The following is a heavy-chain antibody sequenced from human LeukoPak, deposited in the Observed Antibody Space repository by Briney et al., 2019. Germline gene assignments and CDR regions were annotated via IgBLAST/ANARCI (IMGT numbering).Heavy chain of an antibody. CDR2: IYHSGST. V-gene: IGHV4-4*02. J-gene: IGHJ4*02. Sequence: SETLSLTCAVSGGSISSSNWWSWVRQPPGKGLEWIGEIYHSGSTNYNPSLKSRVTISVDKSKNQFSLKLSSVTAADTAVYYYARDSVLYDILTGYRDYYFDYWGQGTLVTVSS. CDR3: ARDSVLYDILTGYRDYYFDY. CDR1: GGSISSSNW. D-gene: IGHD3-9*01.